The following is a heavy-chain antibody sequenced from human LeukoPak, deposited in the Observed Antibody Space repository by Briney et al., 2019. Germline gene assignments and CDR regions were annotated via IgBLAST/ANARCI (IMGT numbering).Heavy chain of an antibody. J-gene: IGHJ3*02. Sequence: GGSLRLSCAASGFTFSSYSMNWVRQAPGKGLEWVSSISDDSKYIYYADSVKGRFTISRDNAKNTLYLQMNSLRAEDTAVYYCARINLGSQREAAFDIWGQGTMVTVSS. CDR1: GFTFSSYS. V-gene: IGHV3-21*01. CDR3: ARINLGSQREAAFDI. D-gene: IGHD1-26*01. CDR2: ISDDSKYI.